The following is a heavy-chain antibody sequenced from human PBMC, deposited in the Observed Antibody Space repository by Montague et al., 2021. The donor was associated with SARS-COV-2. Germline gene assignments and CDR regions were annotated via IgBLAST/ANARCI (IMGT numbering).Heavy chain of an antibody. CDR1: GGSISSSSYY. D-gene: IGHD3-9*01. J-gene: IGHJ5*02. V-gene: IGHV4-39*01. Sequence: SETLSLTCTVSGGSISSSSYYWGWIRQPPGKGLEWIGSIYYSGSTXYNPSLKSRVTISVDTSKNQFSLKLSSVTAADTAVYYCARPVSYYDILSSSTNWFNPWGQGTLVTGSS. CDR2: IYYSGST. CDR3: ARPVSYYDILSSSTNWFNP.